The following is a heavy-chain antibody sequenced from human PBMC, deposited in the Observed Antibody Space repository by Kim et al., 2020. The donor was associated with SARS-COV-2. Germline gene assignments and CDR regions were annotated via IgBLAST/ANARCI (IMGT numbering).Heavy chain of an antibody. CDR1: GFTFSSYG. D-gene: IGHD4-17*01. V-gene: IGHV3-30*18. J-gene: IGHJ6*02. CDR3: AKDFYGDYEAPYYYYGMDV. Sequence: GGSLRLSCAASGFTFSSYGMHWVRQAPGKGLEWVAVISYDGSNKYYADSVKGRFTISRDNSKNTLYLQMNSLRAEDTAVYYCAKDFYGDYEAPYYYYGMDVWGQGTTVTVSS. CDR2: ISYDGSNK.